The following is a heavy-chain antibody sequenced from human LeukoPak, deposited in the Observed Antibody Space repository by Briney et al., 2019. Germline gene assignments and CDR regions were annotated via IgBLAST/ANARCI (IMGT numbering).Heavy chain of an antibody. CDR2: IYYSGST. CDR1: GGSVSSGSYY. D-gene: IGHD4-17*01. J-gene: IGHJ4*02. CDR3: ARERSGGDYDLDY. Sequence: SETLSLTCTVSGGSVSSGSYYWSWIRQPPGKGLEWIGYIYYSGSTNYNPSLKSRVTISVDTSKNQFSLNLSSVTAADTAKYYCARERSGGDYDLDYWGQGTLVTVSS. V-gene: IGHV4-61*01.